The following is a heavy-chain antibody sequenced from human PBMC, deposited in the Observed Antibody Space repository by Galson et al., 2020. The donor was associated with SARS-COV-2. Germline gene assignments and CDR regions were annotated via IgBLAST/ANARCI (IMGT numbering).Heavy chain of an antibody. CDR1: GFTFSTYV. CDR2: ISRTGRT. Sequence: GGSLRLSCAASGFTFSTYVMSWVRQAPGKGLEWVSLISRTGRTYYADSVKGRFTVPRDSSRSTLYLHMTNLRAEDTAVYFCAKDCCVNAVEYNYGWSTFDYWGRGTPVTVSS. CDR3: AKDCCVNAVEYNYGWSTFDY. J-gene: IGHJ4*02. D-gene: IGHD3-10*01. V-gene: IGHV3-23*01.